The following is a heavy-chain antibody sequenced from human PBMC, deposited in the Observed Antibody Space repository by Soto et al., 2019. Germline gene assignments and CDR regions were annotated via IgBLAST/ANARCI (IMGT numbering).Heavy chain of an antibody. J-gene: IGHJ1*01. CDR1: GYKFTTYF. CDR3: VRGYCTTSPCSGDFQF. D-gene: IGHD2-15*01. Sequence: QVQLVQSGAELKKPGASVKVACKASGYKFTTYFIHWVRQAPGQGLEWMGMIHPSGDTGYAQKFRGRVTMTIATSTTTAYMELRNLTSEDTAVYFSVRGYCTTSPCSGDFQFWGQGTLVNVSS. V-gene: IGHV1-46*01. CDR2: IHPSGDT.